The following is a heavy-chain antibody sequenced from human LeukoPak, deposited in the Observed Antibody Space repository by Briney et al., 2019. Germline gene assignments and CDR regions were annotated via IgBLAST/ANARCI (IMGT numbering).Heavy chain of an antibody. CDR1: GFSVTTHY. J-gene: IGHJ4*02. CDR3: ARGVAYYWNPRY. Sequence: PGGSLRLSCVASGFSVTTHYMSWVRQAPGKGLEWVALLYTDGTTYYANSVEGRFSISRDDSKNTIYLQMNSLRAEDAAVYYCARGVAYYWNPRYWGQGTLVTVSS. D-gene: IGHD1-20*01. V-gene: IGHV3-53*01. CDR2: LYTDGTT.